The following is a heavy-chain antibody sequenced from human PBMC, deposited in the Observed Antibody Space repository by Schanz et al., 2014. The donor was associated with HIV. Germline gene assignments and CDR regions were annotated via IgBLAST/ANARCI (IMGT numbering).Heavy chain of an antibody. CDR3: AKEEQQLGGVGGYHFDY. D-gene: IGHD6-13*01. J-gene: IGHJ4*02. V-gene: IGHV3-33*06. CDR2: IWYDGSSK. Sequence: QVQLVESGGGVVHPGRSLRLSCAASGFTFSTYGMHWVRQAPGKGLEWVAVIWYDGSSKYYADSVKGRFTISRDNSENAVYLQMNSLRAEDTAVYYCAKEEQQLGGVGGYHFDYWGQGTLVTVSS. CDR1: GFTFSTYG.